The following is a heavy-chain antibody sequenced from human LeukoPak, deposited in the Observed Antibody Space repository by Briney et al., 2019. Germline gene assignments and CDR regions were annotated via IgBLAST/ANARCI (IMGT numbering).Heavy chain of an antibody. CDR2: INPNSGGT. V-gene: IGHV1-2*06. Sequence: ASVKVSCKASGYTFTGYYMHWVRQAPGQGLEWMGRINPNSGGTNYAQKFQGRVTMTRDTSISTAYMELSRLRSDDTAVYYCARGSTLLRYFDWLTYPFDYWGQGTLVTVSS. CDR1: GYTFTGYY. CDR3: ARGSTLLRYFDWLTYPFDY. J-gene: IGHJ4*02. D-gene: IGHD3-9*01.